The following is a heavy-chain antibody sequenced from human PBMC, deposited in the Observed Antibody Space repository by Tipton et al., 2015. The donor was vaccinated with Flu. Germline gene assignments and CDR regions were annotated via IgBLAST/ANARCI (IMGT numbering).Heavy chain of an antibody. V-gene: IGHV4-34*01. Sequence: TLSLTCTVSGGSISGYYWTWIRQPPGKGLEWIGETNHSGSTNYNPSLKSRVTISADTSKNQFSLRLSSVTAADTAVYYCASKNYYDVGGWSTTDYWGQGTLVTVSS. J-gene: IGHJ4*02. CDR3: ASKNYYDVGGWSTTDY. CDR1: GGSISGYY. D-gene: IGHD3-22*01. CDR2: TNHSGST.